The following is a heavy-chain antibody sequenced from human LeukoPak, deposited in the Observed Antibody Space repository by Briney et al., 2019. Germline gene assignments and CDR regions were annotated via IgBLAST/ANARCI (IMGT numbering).Heavy chain of an antibody. CDR1: GYTFTGYY. D-gene: IGHD3-3*01. CDR2: MNPDNGNT. V-gene: IGHV1-8*02. Sequence: VASVKVSCKASGYTFTGYYMHWVRQAPGQGLEWMGWMNPDNGNTGYAQKFQGRVTMTRDTSISTAYMELSSLRSEDTAVYFCARARSVRTYNWFDPWGQGTLVTVSS. CDR3: ARARSVRTYNWFDP. J-gene: IGHJ5*02.